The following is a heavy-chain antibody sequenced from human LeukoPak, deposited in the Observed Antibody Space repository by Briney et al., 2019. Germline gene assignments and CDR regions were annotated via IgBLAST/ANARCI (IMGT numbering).Heavy chain of an antibody. J-gene: IGHJ4*02. V-gene: IGHV3-23*01. D-gene: IGHD2-8*01. CDR2: ISGSGDNT. Sequence: GGSLRLSSAVSVFTFSSYGMNWVHQAPGKGLEWVSAISGSGDNTYYADSVKGRFTISRDNSKNTLYLQMNSLRAEDTAVYYCAKGGYCTNGVCFAYYYFDSWGQGTLVTVSS. CDR3: AKGGYCTNGVCFAYYYFDS. CDR1: VFTFSSYG.